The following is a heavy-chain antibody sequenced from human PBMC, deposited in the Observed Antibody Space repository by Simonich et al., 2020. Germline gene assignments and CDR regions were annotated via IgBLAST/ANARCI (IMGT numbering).Heavy chain of an antibody. J-gene: IGHJ4*02. Sequence: EVQLVESGGGLVQPGGSLRLSCAASGFTFSSYWMHWVRQAPGKGLLGCSRKKSDGSSTSDADSVKGRFTISRDNAKNTLYLQMNSLRAEDTAVYYCARVHDSSGYSIDYWGQGTLVTVSS. CDR1: GFTFSSYW. D-gene: IGHD3-22*01. V-gene: IGHV3-74*01. CDR3: ARVHDSSGYSIDY. CDR2: KKSDGSST.